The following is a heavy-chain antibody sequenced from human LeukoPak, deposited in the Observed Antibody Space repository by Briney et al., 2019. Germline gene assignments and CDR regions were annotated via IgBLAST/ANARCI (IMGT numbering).Heavy chain of an antibody. J-gene: IGHJ4*02. V-gene: IGHV4-39*01. D-gene: IGHD1-26*01. Sequence: SETLSLTCAVSGGSISTTDFDWAWTRQPPGQGLEWIATISSSGKSYYNPYLMSRVTISVDTSKNQFSLDVTSVTAADTGLFYCARFKGGTGFDYWGRGILVIVS. CDR3: ARFKGGTGFDY. CDR2: ISSSGKS. CDR1: GGSISTTDFD.